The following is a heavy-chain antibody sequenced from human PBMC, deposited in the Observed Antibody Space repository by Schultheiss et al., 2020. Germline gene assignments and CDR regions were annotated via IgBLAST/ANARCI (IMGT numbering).Heavy chain of an antibody. CDR1: GGSISSSSYY. Sequence: SETLSLTCTVSGGSISSSSYYWGWIRQPPGKGLEWIGSIYYSGSTYYNPSLKSRVTISVDTSKNQFSLKLSSVTAADTAVYYCARHLHMGLRYCSVVNWPNWFDPWGQGTLVTVSS. CDR2: IYYSGST. D-gene: IGHD2-15*01. CDR3: ARHLHMGLRYCSVVNWPNWFDP. V-gene: IGHV4-39*01. J-gene: IGHJ5*02.